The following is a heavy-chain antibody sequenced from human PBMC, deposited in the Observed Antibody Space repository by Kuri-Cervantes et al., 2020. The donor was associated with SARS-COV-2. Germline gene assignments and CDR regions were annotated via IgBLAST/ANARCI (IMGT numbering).Heavy chain of an antibody. CDR3: ARGRQWLALCYFDY. CDR2: IKQDGSEK. CDR1: GFTFSSYW. D-gene: IGHD6-19*01. J-gene: IGHJ4*02. V-gene: IGHV3-7*01. Sequence: GESLKISCAASGFTFSSYWMSWVRQAPGKGLEWVANIKQDGSEKYYVDSVMGRYTISRDNAKNSLYMQMNSLRAEDTAVYYCARGRQWLALCYFDYWGQGTLVTVSS.